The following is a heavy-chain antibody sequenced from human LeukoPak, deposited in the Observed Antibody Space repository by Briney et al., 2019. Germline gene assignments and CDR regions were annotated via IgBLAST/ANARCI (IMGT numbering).Heavy chain of an antibody. CDR3: ARTFYDTLDSDAFDF. J-gene: IGHJ3*01. Sequence: ASVKVSCKASGYTFISYYIHWVRQAPGQGLEWMGWINPDSGGTNNAQKFQGRVTMTRDTSISTAYMELSRLRSDDTAVYYCARTFYDTLDSDAFDFWGQGTMVIVSS. CDR1: GYTFISYY. V-gene: IGHV1-2*02. D-gene: IGHD2/OR15-2a*01. CDR2: INPDSGGT.